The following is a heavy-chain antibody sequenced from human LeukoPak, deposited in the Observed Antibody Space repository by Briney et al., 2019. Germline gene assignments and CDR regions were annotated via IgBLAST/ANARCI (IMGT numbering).Heavy chain of an antibody. D-gene: IGHD6-13*01. Sequence: GASVKVSCKASGYTFSTYAINWVRQATGQGLEWMGWMNPNSGNTGYAQKFQGRVTITRNTSISTAYMELSSLRSEDTAVYYCARDPAAGTFDYWGQGALVTVSS. CDR1: GYTFSTYA. V-gene: IGHV1-8*03. J-gene: IGHJ4*02. CDR2: MNPNSGNT. CDR3: ARDPAAGTFDY.